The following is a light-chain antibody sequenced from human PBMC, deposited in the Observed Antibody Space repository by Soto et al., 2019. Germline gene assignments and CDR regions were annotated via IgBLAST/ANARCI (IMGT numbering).Light chain of an antibody. J-gene: IGKJ4*01. CDR3: HPATRTPP. V-gene: IGKV1-39*01. Sequence: SLSASVGDRFTITFRGSQSIRSYLNWYQQKPGKAPKLLIYAASSLQTGVSSRFSGSGSGTDFTLTSSELQPEDFANCYWHPATRTPPFGGGSNV. CDR1: QSIRSY. CDR2: AAS.